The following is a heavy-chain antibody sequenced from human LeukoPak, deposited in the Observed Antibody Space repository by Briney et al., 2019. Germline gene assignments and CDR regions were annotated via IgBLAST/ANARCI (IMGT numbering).Heavy chain of an antibody. CDR1: GGTFSSYA. V-gene: IGHV1-69*04. J-gene: IGHJ6*02. Sequence: SVKVSCKASGGTFSSYAISWVRQAPGQGPEWMGSIIPIFGRANYAQKFQGRVTITADKSTSAAYMELGRRRSEDTAVYYCARSYGSGSYIYYSGMDVWGQGTTVTVSS. CDR2: IIPIFGRA. CDR3: ARSYGSGSYIYYSGMDV. D-gene: IGHD3-10*01.